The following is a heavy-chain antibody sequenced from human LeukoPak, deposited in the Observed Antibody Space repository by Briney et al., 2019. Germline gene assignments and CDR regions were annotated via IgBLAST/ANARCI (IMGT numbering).Heavy chain of an antibody. Sequence: GGSLRLTCPACGCTFSSYGMHWVRQAPGKGLAGVAFIRYDGSNKYYADSVKGGFTISRDNSKNTLYLQMNSLRAADTAVYYFPKDFVVVRAAIQGYDAFDIWGQGTMVTVSS. CDR3: PKDFVVVRAAIQGYDAFDI. CDR1: GCTFSSYG. V-gene: IGHV3-30*02. J-gene: IGHJ3*02. D-gene: IGHD2-2*02. CDR2: IRYDGSNK.